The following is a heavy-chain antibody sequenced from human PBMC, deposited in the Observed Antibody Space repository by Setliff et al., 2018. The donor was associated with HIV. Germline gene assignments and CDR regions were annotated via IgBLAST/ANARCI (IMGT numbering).Heavy chain of an antibody. D-gene: IGHD4-17*01. J-gene: IGHJ4*02. CDR1: GGSFSGYY. CDR2: INHSGST. V-gene: IGHV4-34*01. CDR3: ARDPPGYGDSKDY. Sequence: SETLSLTCAVYGGSFSGYYWNWIRQPPGNGLEWIGEINHSGSTKYNPSLKSRVTISIDTSKNQFSLNLRSVTAADTAVYYCARDPPGYGDSKDYWGQGKLVTVSS.